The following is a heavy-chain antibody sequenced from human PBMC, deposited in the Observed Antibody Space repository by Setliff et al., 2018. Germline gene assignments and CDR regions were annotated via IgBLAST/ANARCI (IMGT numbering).Heavy chain of an antibody. D-gene: IGHD6-19*01. V-gene: IGHV4-61*09. CDR3: ARASSGWYSAYYYYMDV. J-gene: IGHJ6*03. Sequence: SETLSLTCTVSDDSISSRHYYWSWIRQPAGKGLEWLGQIYTSWSTNYNPSLKGRATLSIDASKRQFSLKLTSVTAADTAVYYCARASSGWYSAYYYYMDVWGKGTTVTVPS. CDR1: DDSISSRHYY. CDR2: IYTSWST.